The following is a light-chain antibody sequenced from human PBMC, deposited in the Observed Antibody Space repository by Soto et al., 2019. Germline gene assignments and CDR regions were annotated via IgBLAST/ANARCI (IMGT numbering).Light chain of an antibody. CDR3: SSYTTTSTLV. V-gene: IGLV2-14*01. CDR2: DVS. CDR1: SSDLGGYNY. J-gene: IGLJ2*01. Sequence: QSALTQPASVSGSPGQSITFSCTGTSSDLGGYNYGSWYQQHPGKAPKLVIYDVSNRPSGVSNRFSGSKSGNTASLTISGLQADDDADYYCSSYTTTSTLVFGEGTKLTVL.